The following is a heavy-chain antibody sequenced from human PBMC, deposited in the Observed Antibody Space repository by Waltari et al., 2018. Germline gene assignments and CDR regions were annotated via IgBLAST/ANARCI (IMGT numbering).Heavy chain of an antibody. CDR3: ARMVRGYCSSTSCHTDH. V-gene: IGHV4-39*07. J-gene: IGHJ4*02. CDR1: GGSISSSSYY. D-gene: IGHD2-2*01. CDR2: IYYSGVS. Sequence: QLQLQESGPGLVKPSETLSLTCTVSGGSISSSSYYWGWVRQPPGKGLEWIGSIYYSGVSYANPSLKSRVTISVDTSKNQFSLRVSSVTAADTAVFYCARMVRGYCSSTSCHTDHWGQGTLVTVSS.